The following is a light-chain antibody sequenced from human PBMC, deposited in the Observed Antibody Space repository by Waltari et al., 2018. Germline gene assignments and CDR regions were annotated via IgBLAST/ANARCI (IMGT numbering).Light chain of an antibody. CDR3: QQYNTYWET. CDR1: QSISDW. Sequence: DIQVTQSPSTLSASIGDRVTLTCRASQSISDWLAWYQQKPGRAPKLLIHRASYLETGVPSRFSGSGSGTEFTLTISSLQPDDSATYFCQQYNTYWETFGQGTKVEIK. J-gene: IGKJ1*01. V-gene: IGKV1-5*03. CDR2: RAS.